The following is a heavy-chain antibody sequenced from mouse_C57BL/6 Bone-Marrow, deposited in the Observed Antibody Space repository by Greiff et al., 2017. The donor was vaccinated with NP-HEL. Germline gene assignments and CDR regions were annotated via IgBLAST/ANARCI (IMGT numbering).Heavy chain of an antibody. CDR3: AREGMVTRGHYYAMDY. Sequence: VQLQQSGPELVKPGASVKIPCKASGYPFTDYHMDWVKQSHGKSLEWIGDINPNNGGTIYNQKFKGKATLTVDKSSSTAYMELRSLTSEDTAVYYCAREGMVTRGHYYAMDYWGQGTSVTVSS. V-gene: IGHV1-18*01. CDR1: GYPFTDYH. CDR2: INPNNGGT. J-gene: IGHJ4*01. D-gene: IGHD2-2*01.